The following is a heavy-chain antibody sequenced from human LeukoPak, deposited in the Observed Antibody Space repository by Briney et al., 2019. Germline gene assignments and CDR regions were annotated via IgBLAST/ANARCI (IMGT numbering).Heavy chain of an antibody. D-gene: IGHD2-2*01. V-gene: IGHV1-18*01. J-gene: IGHJ6*02. CDR1: GYTFTSYS. Sequence: ASVKVSCKASGYTFTSYSISWVRQAPGQGLEWMGWISPYNGNTNYARKFQGRVTMTTDTSTSTAYMELRSLRIDDTAVYHCARAEQIVVRTMDVWGQGTTVTVSS. CDR3: ARAEQIVVRTMDV. CDR2: ISPYNGNT.